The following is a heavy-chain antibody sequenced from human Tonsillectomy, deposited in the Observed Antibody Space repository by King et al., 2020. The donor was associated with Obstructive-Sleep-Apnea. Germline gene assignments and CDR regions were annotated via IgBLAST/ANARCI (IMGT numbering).Heavy chain of an antibody. CDR2: IKSKTDGGTT. D-gene: IGHD3-9*01. Sequence: QLVQSGGGLVKPGGSLRLSCAASAFTFSNAWMSWVRQAPGKGLEWVGRIKSKTDGGTTDYAAPVKGRFTISRHDSKNTLYLQMNSLKTEDTAVYYFSTGVYILTGYPAFDIWGQGTMVTVSS. CDR3: STGVYILTGYPAFDI. V-gene: IGHV3-15*01. J-gene: IGHJ3*02. CDR1: AFTFSNAW.